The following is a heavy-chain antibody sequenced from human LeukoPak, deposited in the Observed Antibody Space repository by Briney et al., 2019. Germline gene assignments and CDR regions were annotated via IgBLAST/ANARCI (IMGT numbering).Heavy chain of an antibody. Sequence: SETLSLTCAVYGGSFSGYYWSWIRQPPGKGLEWIGEINHSGSTNYNPSLKSRVTISVDTSKNQFSLKLSSVTAADTAVYYCAGEVEVGARYFDYWGQGTLVTVSS. CDR1: GGSFSGYY. CDR3: AGEVEVGARYFDY. D-gene: IGHD1-26*01. CDR2: INHSGST. V-gene: IGHV4-34*01. J-gene: IGHJ4*02.